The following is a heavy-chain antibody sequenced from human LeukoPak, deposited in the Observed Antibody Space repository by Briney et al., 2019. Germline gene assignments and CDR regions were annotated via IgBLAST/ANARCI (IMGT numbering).Heavy chain of an antibody. D-gene: IGHD6-19*01. CDR2: ISSSGSTI. CDR3: ARVPRGIAVAGTRAYYYYYMDV. J-gene: IGHJ6*03. CDR1: GFTFSSYE. Sequence: GGSLRLSCAASGFTFSSYEMDWVRQAPGKGLEWASYISSSGSTIYYADSVKGRFAISRGDAKNSLYLQMNSLRAEDTAVYYCARVPRGIAVAGTRAYYYYYMDVWGKGTTVTISS. V-gene: IGHV3-48*03.